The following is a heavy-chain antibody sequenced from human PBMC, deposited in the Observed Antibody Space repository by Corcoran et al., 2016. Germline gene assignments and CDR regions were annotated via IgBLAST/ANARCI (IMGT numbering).Heavy chain of an antibody. V-gene: IGHV1-3*01. Sequence: QVQLVQSGAEVKKPGASVKVSCKASGYTFTSYAMHWVRQAPGQRLEWMGWINAGNGNTKYSQKFQGRVTITRDTSASTAYMELSSLKSEDTAVYYCARGWIAAASDYWGQGTLVTVSS. D-gene: IGHD6-13*01. CDR3: ARGWIAAASDY. CDR1: GYTFTSYA. J-gene: IGHJ4*02. CDR2: INAGNGNT.